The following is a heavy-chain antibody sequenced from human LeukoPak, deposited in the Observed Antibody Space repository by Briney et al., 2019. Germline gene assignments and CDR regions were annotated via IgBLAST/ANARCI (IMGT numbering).Heavy chain of an antibody. CDR2: IYPGDSDT. V-gene: IGHV5-51*01. J-gene: IGHJ4*02. D-gene: IGHD2-2*01. Sequence: GESLKISCKGSGYSFTSYWIGWVRQMPGKGLEWMGIIYPGDSDTRYSPSFQGQVTISADKSISTAYLQWGSLKASDTAMYYCARQAPLGYCSSTGCPKGFDYWGQGTLVTVSS. CDR3: ARQAPLGYCSSTGCPKGFDY. CDR1: GYSFTSYW.